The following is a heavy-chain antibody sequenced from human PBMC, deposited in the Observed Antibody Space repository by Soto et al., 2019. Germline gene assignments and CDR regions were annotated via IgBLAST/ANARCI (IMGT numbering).Heavy chain of an antibody. Sequence: SVKVSRKASGGTFSSYTISWVRQAPGQGLEWMGRIIPILVIANYAQKFQGRVTITADKFTSTAYMELSSLRSEYTAVYYCAMEYCSSTSCYRDYWGQGTLVTVSS. D-gene: IGHD2-2*02. CDR2: IIPILVIA. CDR1: GGTFSSYT. V-gene: IGHV1-69*02. CDR3: AMEYCSSTSCYRDY. J-gene: IGHJ4*02.